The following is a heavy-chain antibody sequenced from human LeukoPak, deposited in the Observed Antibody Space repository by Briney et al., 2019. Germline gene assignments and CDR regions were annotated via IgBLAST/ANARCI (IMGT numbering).Heavy chain of an antibody. CDR3: AKGPREYYDSSGYYFDY. D-gene: IGHD3-22*01. CDR1: GFTFSYYG. V-gene: IGHV3-33*06. Sequence: GRSLRLSCAASGFTFSYYGMHWVRQAPGKGLEWVAAIQSDGSIEYYADSVKGRLIISRDNSKNTLYLQMNSLRAEDTAVYYCAKGPREYYDSSGYYFDYWGQGTLVTVSS. CDR2: IQSDGSIE. J-gene: IGHJ4*02.